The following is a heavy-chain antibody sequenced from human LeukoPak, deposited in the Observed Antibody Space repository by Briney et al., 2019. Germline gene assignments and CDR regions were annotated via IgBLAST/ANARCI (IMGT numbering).Heavy chain of an antibody. J-gene: IGHJ5*02. CDR3: ARDASLNWFDP. V-gene: IGHV4-38-2*02. CDR2: IYHSGST. CDR1: GYSISSGYY. Sequence: SETLSLTCTVSGYSISSGYYWGWIRQPPGKGLEWIGSIYHSGSTYYNPSLKSRVTISEDTSKNQFFLKLSSVTAADTAVYYCARDASLNWFDPWGQGTLVTVSS.